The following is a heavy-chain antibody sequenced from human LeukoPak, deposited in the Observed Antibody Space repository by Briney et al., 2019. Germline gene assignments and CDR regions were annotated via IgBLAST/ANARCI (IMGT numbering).Heavy chain of an antibody. J-gene: IGHJ4*02. D-gene: IGHD2-15*01. Sequence: GASVKVSCKASGYTFTSYGISWVRQAPGQGLEWMGWISAYNGNTNYAQKLQGRVTMTTDTSTSTAYMELRSLRSDDTAVYYCAIAEYCSGGSCYSRWFNYWGQGTLVTVSS. CDR2: ISAYNGNT. V-gene: IGHV1-18*01. CDR3: AIAEYCSGGSCYSRWFNY. CDR1: GYTFTSYG.